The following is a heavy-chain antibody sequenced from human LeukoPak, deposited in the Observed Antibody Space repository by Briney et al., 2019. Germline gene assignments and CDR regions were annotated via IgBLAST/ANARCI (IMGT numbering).Heavy chain of an antibody. Sequence: SETLSLTCTVSGGSISSYYWSWIRQPPGKGLEWIGYIYYSGSTNCNPSLKSRVTISVDTSKNQFSLKLSSVTAADTAVYYCARSPYYYDSSGSFDYWGQGTLVTVSS. J-gene: IGHJ4*02. CDR1: GGSISSYY. CDR2: IYYSGST. CDR3: ARSPYYYDSSGSFDY. V-gene: IGHV4-59*01. D-gene: IGHD3-22*01.